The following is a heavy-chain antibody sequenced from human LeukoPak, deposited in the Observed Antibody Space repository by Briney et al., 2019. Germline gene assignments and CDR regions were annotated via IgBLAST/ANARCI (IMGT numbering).Heavy chain of an antibody. Sequence: PSETLSRTCAVHGGSFSGYHWNWIRQSPGKGLEWIGEINDRGHTNYNPSLESRVTISVDTSKNQFSLNLNCVTAADTAVYYCARDPTTVVTTPYYFVFWGEGNLGTVSS. V-gene: IGHV4-34*01. CDR1: GGSFSGYH. D-gene: IGHD4-23*01. CDR3: ARDPTTVVTTPYYFVF. J-gene: IGHJ4*02. CDR2: INDRGHT.